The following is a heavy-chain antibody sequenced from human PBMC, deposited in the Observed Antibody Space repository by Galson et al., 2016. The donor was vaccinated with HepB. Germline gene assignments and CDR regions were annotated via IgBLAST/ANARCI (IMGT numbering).Heavy chain of an antibody. D-gene: IGHD2-2*01. CDR1: GLSFSNSW. J-gene: IGHJ6*02. V-gene: IGHV3-7*01. CDR2: LKPDGSEK. Sequence: SLRLSCAASGLSFSNSWMSWVRQAPGKGLEWVANLKPDGSEKDYVDSVKGRFTISRDNAKNSLYLHLSSLRVDDTAVYYCARAMGQYQLLPFAMNVWGQGTMVAVSS. CDR3: ARAMGQYQLLPFAMNV.